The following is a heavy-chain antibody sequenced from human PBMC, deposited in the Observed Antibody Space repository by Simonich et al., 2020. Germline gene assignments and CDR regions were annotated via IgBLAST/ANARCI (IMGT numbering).Heavy chain of an antibody. CDR3: ARVGYSNYYYYGMDV. V-gene: IGHV4-38-2*01. CDR1: GYSISSGYY. CDR2: IYHSGST. J-gene: IGHJ6*02. Sequence: QVQLQESGPGLVKPSETLSLTCAVSGYSISSGYYWGWIRQPPGKGLEWIGRIYHSGSTYYNPSLKSRVTKSVDTSKNQFSRKLSSVTAADTAVYYCARVGYSNYYYYGMDVWGQGTTVTVSS. D-gene: IGHD6-13*01.